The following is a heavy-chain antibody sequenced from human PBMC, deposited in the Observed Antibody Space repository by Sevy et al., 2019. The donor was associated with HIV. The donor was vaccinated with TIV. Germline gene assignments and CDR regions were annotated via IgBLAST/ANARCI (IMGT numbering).Heavy chain of an antibody. CDR1: GFTFNFYG. Sequence: GGSLRLSCAASGFTFNFYGMHWVRQAPDKGLEWVAFIHFDGSNQYYADSVKGRSTISRDNSMNTLYLQMNSLRPEDTAVYYCAKNTAAAGTGGFHYWGQGTLVTVSS. CDR3: AKNTAAAGTGGFHY. D-gene: IGHD6-13*01. CDR2: IHFDGSNQ. V-gene: IGHV3-30*02. J-gene: IGHJ4*02.